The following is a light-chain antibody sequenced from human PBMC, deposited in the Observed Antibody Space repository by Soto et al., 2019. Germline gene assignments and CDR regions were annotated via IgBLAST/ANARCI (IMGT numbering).Light chain of an antibody. V-gene: IGKV3-20*01. CDR1: QSVSSN. CDR3: QQYVTSPWT. J-gene: IGKJ1*01. CDR2: GAS. Sequence: EIVMTQSPATLSVSPGERATLSCRASQSVSSNLAWYQQKPGQAPRLLIYGASSGVTGIPDRFSGSGSGTDFTLTISRLEPEDFAVYYCQQYVTSPWTFGQGTKVEIK.